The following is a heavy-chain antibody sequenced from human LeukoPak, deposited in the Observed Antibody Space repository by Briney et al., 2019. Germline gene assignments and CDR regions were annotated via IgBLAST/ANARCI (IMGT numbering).Heavy chain of an antibody. CDR2: IKQDGSEK. CDR1: GFSVSGYW. CDR3: ARDHLGLTYYFDY. J-gene: IGHJ4*02. Sequence: GGSLRLSCAVSGFSVSGYWMTWVRQAPGKGLEWVANIKQDGSEKNYVDSVKGRFTISRDNAENSLFLQMNSLRVEDTAVYYCARDHLGLTYYFDYWGQGTLVTVSS. V-gene: IGHV3-7*01. D-gene: IGHD2-21*01.